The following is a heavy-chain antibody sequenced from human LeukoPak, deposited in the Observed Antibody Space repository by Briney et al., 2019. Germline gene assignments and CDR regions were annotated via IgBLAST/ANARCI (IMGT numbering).Heavy chain of an antibody. V-gene: IGHV1-8*03. Sequence: GASVQVSCNASGYTFPSYDINWVRQATGQGRGWRGWMNSNSVNTAYAQKFQGRVTITRPTSISTAYMELSCMRSEETTLYYSTSGAPHYFDYWGQGTLVTVSS. J-gene: IGHJ4*02. CDR2: MNSNSVNT. CDR3: TSGAPHYFDY. CDR1: GYTFPSYD.